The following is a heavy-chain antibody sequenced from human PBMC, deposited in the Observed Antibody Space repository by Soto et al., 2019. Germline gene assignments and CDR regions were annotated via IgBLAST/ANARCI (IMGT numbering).Heavy chain of an antibody. CDR2: INPLGDST. CDR3: ARDRFGSGPVDY. Sequence: GGPVKVSCKASGYNFANYHMHWVRQTPGQGLEWMAIINPLGDSTTYAQSFEGRVTVTRDTPTSTVYMKLSGLRPEDTAVYFCARDRFGSGPVDYWAQGTPVTVSS. CDR1: GYNFANYH. V-gene: IGHV1-46*01. D-gene: IGHD6-25*01. J-gene: IGHJ4*02.